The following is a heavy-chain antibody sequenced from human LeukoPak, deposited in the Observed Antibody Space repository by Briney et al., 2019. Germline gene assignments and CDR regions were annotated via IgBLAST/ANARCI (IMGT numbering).Heavy chain of an antibody. CDR1: GFTFSSLA. CDR3: ARGSGYCSSTSCSPHAFDI. D-gene: IGHD2-2*01. CDR2: ISGSGGET. J-gene: IGHJ3*02. Sequence: GGFLRLSCAASGFTFSSLAMNWVRQAPGKGLEWVSTISGSGGETYYADSVKGRFTISRDNSKNTLYLQMNSLRAEDTAVYYCARGSGYCSSTSCSPHAFDIWGQGTMVTVSS. V-gene: IGHV3-23*01.